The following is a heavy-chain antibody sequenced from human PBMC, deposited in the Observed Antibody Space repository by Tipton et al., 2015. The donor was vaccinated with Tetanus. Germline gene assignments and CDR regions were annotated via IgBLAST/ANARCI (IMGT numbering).Heavy chain of an antibody. D-gene: IGHD1-1*01. Sequence: GLVKPSETLSLTCSVSGGSVSSGSYYWTWIRQPAGKGLEWIVRTYIRGITTYNPSLKSRVTISVDPSENQMSLRLTSVTAADTAVYYCARDRGDTGTVNWFDPWGQGTLVTVSS. J-gene: IGHJ5*02. CDR1: GGSVSSGSYY. CDR2: TYIRGIT. CDR3: ARDRGDTGTVNWFDP. V-gene: IGHV4-61*02.